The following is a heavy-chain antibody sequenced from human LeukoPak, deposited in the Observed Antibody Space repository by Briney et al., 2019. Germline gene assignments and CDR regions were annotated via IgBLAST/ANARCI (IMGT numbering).Heavy chain of an antibody. CDR1: DFTFSSYT. V-gene: IGHV3-23*01. J-gene: IGHJ4*02. Sequence: GGSLRLSCVVSDFTFSSYTMIWVRQAPGKALEWVSVIGTRGDGIHYADSVKGRFTISRDDSKNTLYLQMNSLRAEDTAVYYCARDPNWGSGYWGQGTLVTVSS. CDR3: ARDPNWGSGY. CDR2: IGTRGDGI. D-gene: IGHD7-27*01.